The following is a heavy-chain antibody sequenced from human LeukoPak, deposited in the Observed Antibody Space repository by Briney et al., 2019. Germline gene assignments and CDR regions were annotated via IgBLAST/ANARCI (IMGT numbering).Heavy chain of an antibody. CDR3: AGEIVIRSAMDV. V-gene: IGHV4-4*02. CDR2: IYESGST. J-gene: IGHJ6*02. Sequence: SETLSLTCAVSGGSMNNSNWWNWVRQPPGKGLEWIGEIYESGSTNYNPSLKSRVTIFVDKSKNQFSLKLTSVTAADTAVYDCAGEIVIRSAMDVWGQGTTVTVSS. CDR1: GGSMNNSNW. D-gene: IGHD2/OR15-2a*01.